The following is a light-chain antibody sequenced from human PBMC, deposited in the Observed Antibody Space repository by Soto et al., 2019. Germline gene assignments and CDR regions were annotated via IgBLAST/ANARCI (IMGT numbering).Light chain of an antibody. Sequence: DIQMTQSPSTLSASVGDRVTITCRASQGIGGWLGWYQQRPGKAPRLLIYDASSVESGVPSRFSGSRSGTTFTLAISSLQPEDFATYYCQHYHSYPYTFGQGTKLEIK. V-gene: IGKV1-5*01. CDR3: QHYHSYPYT. J-gene: IGKJ2*01. CDR2: DAS. CDR1: QGIGGW.